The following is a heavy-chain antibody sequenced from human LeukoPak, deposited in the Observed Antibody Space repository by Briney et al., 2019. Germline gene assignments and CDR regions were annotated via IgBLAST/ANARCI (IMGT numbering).Heavy chain of an antibody. CDR1: GGSVSSGSYY. V-gene: IGHV4-61*01. J-gene: IGHJ4*02. CDR3: ARYSAPVTSIDY. Sequence: PSETLSLTCTVSGGSVSSGSYYWSWIRQPPGKGLEWIGYIYYSGSTNYNPSLKSRVTISVDTSKNQFSLMLSSVTAADTAVYYCARYSAPVTSIDYWGQGTLVTVSS. D-gene: IGHD2-21*02. CDR2: IYYSGST.